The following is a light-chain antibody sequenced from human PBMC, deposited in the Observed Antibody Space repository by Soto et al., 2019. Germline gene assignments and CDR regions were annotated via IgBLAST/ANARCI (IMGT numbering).Light chain of an antibody. V-gene: IGKV3-15*01. Sequence: EIVMTQSPATLSVSPGERATLSCMASQSVSGNLAWYQQKPGQAPRLLIYGASTRATGIPARFSGSGSGTEFTLTISSLQSEDFAVYYCQQYNKWPPYTFGQGTKLEIK. J-gene: IGKJ2*01. CDR1: QSVSGN. CDR3: QQYNKWPPYT. CDR2: GAS.